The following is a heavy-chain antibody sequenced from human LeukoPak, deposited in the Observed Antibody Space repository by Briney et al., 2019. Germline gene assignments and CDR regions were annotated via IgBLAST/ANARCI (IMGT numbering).Heavy chain of an antibody. V-gene: IGHV3-66*01. CDR3: AREIGYSSGWDNWFDP. D-gene: IGHD6-19*01. CDR2: IYSGGST. J-gene: IGHJ5*02. CDR1: GFTASSNY. Sequence: RPGGSLRLSCAASGFTASSNYMSWVRQAPGKGLEWVSVIYSGGSTYYADSVKGRFTISRDNSKNTLYLQMNSLRAEDTAVYYCAREIGYSSGWDNWFDPWGQGTLVTVSS.